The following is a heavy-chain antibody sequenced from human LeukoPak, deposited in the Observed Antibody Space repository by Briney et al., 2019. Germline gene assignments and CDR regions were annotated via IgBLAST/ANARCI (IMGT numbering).Heavy chain of an antibody. Sequence: GGSLRLSCAASGFTFSSYEMNWVRQAPGKGLEWVSYISSSGSTIYYADSVKGRFTISRDNAKNSLYLQMNSLRAEDTGVYYCAKGTGAAATWRYMDVWGKGTTVTVSS. D-gene: IGHD6-13*01. CDR1: GFTFSSYE. V-gene: IGHV3-48*03. J-gene: IGHJ6*03. CDR2: ISSSGSTI. CDR3: AKGTGAAATWRYMDV.